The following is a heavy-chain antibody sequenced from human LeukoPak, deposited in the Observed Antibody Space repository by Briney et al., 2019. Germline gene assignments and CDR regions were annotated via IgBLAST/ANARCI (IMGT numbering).Heavy chain of an antibody. CDR1: GFTFSSYG. CDR2: ISYDGSNK. Sequence: GRSLRLSCAASGFTFSSYGMHWVRQAPGKGLEWVAVISYDGSNKYYADSVKGRFTISRDNSKNTLYLQMNSLRAEDTAVYYCAKDALGNYCGGECYPPGYYYGMDVWGQGTTVTVSS. V-gene: IGHV3-30*18. J-gene: IGHJ6*02. CDR3: AKDALGNYCGGECYPPGYYYGMDV. D-gene: IGHD2-21*01.